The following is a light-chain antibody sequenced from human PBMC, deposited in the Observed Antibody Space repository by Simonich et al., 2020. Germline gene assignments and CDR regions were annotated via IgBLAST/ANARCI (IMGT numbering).Light chain of an antibody. J-gene: IGKJ4*01. CDR1: QSVLYSANNKNY. CDR2: WES. V-gene: IGKV4-1*01. CDR3: QQYYSTPRT. Sequence: DIVMTQSPDSLAVSLGERATINCKSSQSVLYSANNKNYLAWYQQKPGQPPKLLIYWESTRESGVPDRFSGSGSGTEFTLTISSLQAEEVAVYYCQQYYSTPRTFGGGTKVEIK.